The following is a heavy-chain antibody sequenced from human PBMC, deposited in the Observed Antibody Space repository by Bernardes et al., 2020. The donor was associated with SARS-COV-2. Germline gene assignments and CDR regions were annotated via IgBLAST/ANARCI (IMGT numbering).Heavy chain of an antibody. V-gene: IGHV4-59*12. CDR3: AGSISAAAYEGWFDP. J-gene: IGHJ5*02. CDR1: GASLSSYY. CDR2: VYYTGST. Sequence: TLSLTCTVSGASLSSYYWSWIRQPPGKGLEWIGYVYYTGSTNYNPSLKSRVTISVDTSKNQLSLNLSSVTAADTAVYYCAGSISAAAYEGWFDPWGQGALVSVSS. D-gene: IGHD6-13*01.